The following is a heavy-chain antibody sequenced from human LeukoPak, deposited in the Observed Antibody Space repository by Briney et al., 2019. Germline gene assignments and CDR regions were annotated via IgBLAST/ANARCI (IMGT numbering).Heavy chain of an antibody. CDR3: ARRRLGYYFDY. D-gene: IGHD5-24*01. J-gene: IGHJ4*02. CDR2: INPRGST. V-gene: IGHV4-34*01. Sequence: SETLSLTCGVYGGSFSGYYWSWLRQPPGKGREWIGEINPRGSTNYNPSLKSRVTLSADTSKNQFYLTLNSVNAAETAVYYCARRRLGYYFDYWGQGTLVTVSS. CDR1: GGSFSGYY.